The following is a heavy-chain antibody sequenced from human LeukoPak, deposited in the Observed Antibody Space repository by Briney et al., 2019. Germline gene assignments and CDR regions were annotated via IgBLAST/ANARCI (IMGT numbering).Heavy chain of an antibody. CDR3: AREALWFGHAFDI. D-gene: IGHD3-10*01. V-gene: IGHV1-3*04. CDR1: GYTFTTYA. J-gene: IGHJ3*02. CDR2: INTGNGNT. Sequence: EASVKVSCKASGYTFTTYAMRWVRQAPGQRLEWMGWINTGNGNTKYSQKFQGRVTITRDTSASTAYMELSSLRSEDTAVYYGAREALWFGHAFDIWGQGTMVTVSS.